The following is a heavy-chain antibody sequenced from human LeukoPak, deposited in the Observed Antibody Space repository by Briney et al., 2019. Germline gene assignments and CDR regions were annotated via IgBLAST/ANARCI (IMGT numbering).Heavy chain of an antibody. D-gene: IGHD2-15*01. CDR2: ISAYNGNT. CDR1: GYTFTSYG. Sequence: ASVKVSCKASGYTFTSYGISWVRQAPGQGLEWMGWISAYNGNTNYAQKLQGRVTMTTDTSTSTAYMELRSLRSDDTAVYYCARTLGYCSGGSCYHYYFDYWGQGTLVTVSS. J-gene: IGHJ4*02. V-gene: IGHV1-18*01. CDR3: ARTLGYCSGGSCYHYYFDY.